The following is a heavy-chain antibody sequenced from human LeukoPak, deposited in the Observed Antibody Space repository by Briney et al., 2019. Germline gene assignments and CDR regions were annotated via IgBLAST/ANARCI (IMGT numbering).Heavy chain of an antibody. CDR1: GFIFTDHC. D-gene: IGHD3-16*01. CDR3: ARAVDVADY. Sequence: PGGSLRLSCAASGFIFTDHCMSWVRQAPGKGLEWVANIKEDESAKFYADSVRGRFTISRDNAKNSLYLQMNNLRVEDTAVYYCARAVDVADYWGRGTLVTVSS. J-gene: IGHJ4*02. CDR2: IKEDESAK. V-gene: IGHV3-7*01.